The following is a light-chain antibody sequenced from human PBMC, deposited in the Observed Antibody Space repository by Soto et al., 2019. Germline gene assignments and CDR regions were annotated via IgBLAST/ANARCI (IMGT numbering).Light chain of an antibody. J-gene: IGKJ4*01. CDR1: ESFFFGSSNKNY. CDR2: WAS. CDR3: QQYYRTPLT. V-gene: IGKV4-1*01. Sequence: VVMTQSPDSLALSLGEKATIDCKSSESFFFGSSNKNYLAWYQQKPGQPPKXVIYWASTRESGVPDRFSGSGSGTSFTLTISNLQAEDVAAYYCQQYYRTPLTFGGGTKVDIK.